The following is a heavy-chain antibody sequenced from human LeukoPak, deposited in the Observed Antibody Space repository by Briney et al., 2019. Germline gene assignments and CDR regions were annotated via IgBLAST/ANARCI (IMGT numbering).Heavy chain of an antibody. V-gene: IGHV3-9*01. J-gene: IGHJ6*02. CDR2: IIWEGGGT. CDR3: AKHLRATNTYIFFGLDV. CDR1: GFTFKDYG. Sequence: GGSLRLSCAATGFTFKDYGMHWVRQPPGEGLEWVSGIIWEGGGTHYADSVKGRFTISRDNAKNSLYLQMTSLRPEDTALYYCAKHLRATNTYIFFGLDVWGQGTTVTVSS. D-gene: IGHD1-26*01.